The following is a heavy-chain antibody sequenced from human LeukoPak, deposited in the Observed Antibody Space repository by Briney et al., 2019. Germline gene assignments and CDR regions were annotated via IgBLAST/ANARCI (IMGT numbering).Heavy chain of an antibody. J-gene: IGHJ4*02. D-gene: IGHD6-13*01. V-gene: IGHV3-74*01. CDR3: AKDPRRYSRTGGYFDY. CDR2: INSDGSRT. CDR1: GFTFSSYA. Sequence: PGGSLRLSCAASGFTFSSYAMHWVRQAPGRGLVWVSRINSDGSRTTYADSVKGRFTISRDNFKNTLYLQMNSLRAEDTAVYYCAKDPRRYSRTGGYFDYWGQGTLVTVSS.